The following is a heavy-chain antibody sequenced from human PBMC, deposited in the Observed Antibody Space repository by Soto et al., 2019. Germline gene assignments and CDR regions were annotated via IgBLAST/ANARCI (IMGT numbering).Heavy chain of an antibody. CDR3: VREGRSSTSCNTGCAFDI. D-gene: IGHD2-2*02. CDR1: GFTSWDYH. V-gene: IGHV3-11*01. Sequence: GGSLRLSCAASGFTSWDYHMSWIRQAPGKGLEWVSYISRSGSPIYYADSVKGRFTISRDNAENSLYLQMNSLRAEDTAVYYCVREGRSSTSCNTGCAFDIWGQGTMVTVSS. CDR2: ISRSGSPI. J-gene: IGHJ3*02.